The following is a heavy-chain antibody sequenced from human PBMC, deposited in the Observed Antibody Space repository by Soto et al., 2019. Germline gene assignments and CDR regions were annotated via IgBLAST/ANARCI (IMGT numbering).Heavy chain of an antibody. J-gene: IGHJ6*02. CDR2: ISTRSDI. D-gene: IGHD2-21*02. CDR1: VFTFSVYS. CDR3: AREETAWPLAYGLDV. V-gene: IGHV3-21*01. Sequence: PRGSLLLACASCVFTFSVYSMNWVRQAPGKGLEWVASISTRSDIYYADSVKGRFTISRDNAKNSVSLQMNSLRAEDTAVYYCAREETAWPLAYGLDVWGQGTPVTVSS.